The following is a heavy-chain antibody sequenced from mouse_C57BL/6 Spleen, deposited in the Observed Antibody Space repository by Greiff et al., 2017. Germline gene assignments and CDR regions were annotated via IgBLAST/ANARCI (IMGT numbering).Heavy chain of an antibody. D-gene: IGHD1-1*01. Sequence: QVQLQQPGAELVKPGASVKLSCKASGYTFTSYWMHWVKQRPGQGLEWIGMIHPNSGSTNYNEKFKSKATLTVEKSSSTAYMQLSSLTSEDSAVYYCARFGTVVATDDWGQGTTRTVSS. CDR1: GYTFTSYW. CDR2: IHPNSGST. J-gene: IGHJ2*01. V-gene: IGHV1-64*01. CDR3: ARFGTVVATDD.